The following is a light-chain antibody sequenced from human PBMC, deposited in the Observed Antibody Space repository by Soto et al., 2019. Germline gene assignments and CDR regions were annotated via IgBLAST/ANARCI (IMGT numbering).Light chain of an antibody. CDR2: DAS. V-gene: IGKV1-5*01. CDR3: QQYNNYSRT. Sequence: DIQMTQSPSTLSASVGDSVTITCRASQSISSWLAWYQQKPGKAPKLLIYDASSLESGVPSRFSGSGSATEFTLTISSLQPDEFATYYCQQYNNYSRTFGQGTKVDIK. CDR1: QSISSW. J-gene: IGKJ1*01.